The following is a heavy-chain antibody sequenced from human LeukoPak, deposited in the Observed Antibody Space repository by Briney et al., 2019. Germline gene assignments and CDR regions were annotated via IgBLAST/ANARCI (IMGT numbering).Heavy chain of an antibody. Sequence: GGSLRLSCAASGFTFRNYAMAWVRQAPGKGLECVSAISGSGDSVRHADSVKGRFTISRDNSKNTLYLQMDNLRAEDTALYYCARDFWATNYYYGMDVWGQGTTVTVS. V-gene: IGHV3-23*01. J-gene: IGHJ6*02. CDR2: ISGSGDSV. CDR1: GFTFRNYA. CDR3: ARDFWATNYYYGMDV. D-gene: IGHD3-3*01.